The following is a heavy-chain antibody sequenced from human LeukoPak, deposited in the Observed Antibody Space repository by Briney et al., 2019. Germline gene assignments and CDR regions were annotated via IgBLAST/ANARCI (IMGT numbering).Heavy chain of an antibody. V-gene: IGHV3-7*01. Sequence: PGGSLRLSCSASGFTFSNYWMSWVRQAPAKGLEWVANIKQDGSEKYYVDSVKGRFTISRDNAKSSLYLQMNSLRAEDTAVYYCARALDSSSSRYQAFEEWGQGTLVTVSS. CDR3: ARALDSSSSRYQAFEE. J-gene: IGHJ4*02. CDR2: IKQDGSEK. CDR1: GFTFSNYW. D-gene: IGHD2-2*01.